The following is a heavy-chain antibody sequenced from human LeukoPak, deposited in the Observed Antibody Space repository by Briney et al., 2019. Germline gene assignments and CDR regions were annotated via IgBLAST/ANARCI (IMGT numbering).Heavy chain of an antibody. CDR3: ARPSPPGDGYNPPDH. V-gene: IGHV3-30*04. Sequence: GGSLRLSCVVSGVTFNNFAMRWVRQPLGKGLEWVAVISHDGRTKYYADSMKGRITISRDNSKNTLFLQMNNLRSEDTAVYFCARPSPPGDGYNPPDHWGQGTLVTVSS. D-gene: IGHD5-24*01. J-gene: IGHJ4*02. CDR2: ISHDGRTK. CDR1: GVTFNNFA.